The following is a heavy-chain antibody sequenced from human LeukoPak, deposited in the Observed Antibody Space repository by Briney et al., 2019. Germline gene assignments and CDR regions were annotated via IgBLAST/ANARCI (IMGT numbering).Heavy chain of an antibody. D-gene: IGHD1-26*01. V-gene: IGHV3-7*03. CDR3: ARDKQGVGHTHLDY. J-gene: IGHJ4*02. CDR1: GFTFNTYW. CDR2: MRQDGGEK. Sequence: GGSLRLSCAASGFTFNTYWMSWVRQAPGKGLEWVANMRQDGGEKYYVDSVKGRSTISRDNAKNSLYLQMNSLRAEDTAVYYCARDKQGVGHTHLDYWGQGTLVTVSS.